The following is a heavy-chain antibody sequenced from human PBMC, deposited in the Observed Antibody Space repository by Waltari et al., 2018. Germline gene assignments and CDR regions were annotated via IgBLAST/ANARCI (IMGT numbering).Heavy chain of an antibody. V-gene: IGHV3-23*01. J-gene: IGHJ3*02. Sequence: EVQLLESGGGLVQPGGSLSLSCAASGFTISSYAMHWVRQAPGKGLEWGSGISGSGGGTYYADSVKGRFTISRDNSKNTLYLQMNSLRAGDTAVYYCAKDRRYISSWSTVFDIWGQGTMVTVSS. CDR3: AKDRRYISSWSTVFDI. CDR2: ISGSGGGT. CDR1: GFTISSYA. D-gene: IGHD6-13*01.